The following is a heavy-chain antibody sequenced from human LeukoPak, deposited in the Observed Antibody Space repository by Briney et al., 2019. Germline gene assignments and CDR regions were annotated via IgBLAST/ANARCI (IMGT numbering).Heavy chain of an antibody. CDR3: ARRHRVDGSGSYYKEVYWFDP. D-gene: IGHD3-10*01. CDR1: GGTFSSYA. Sequence: GASVKVSCKASGGTFSSYAISWVRQAPGQGLEWMGGIIPIFGTANYAQKFQGRVTITADKSTSTAYMELSSLRSEDTAVYYCARRHRVDGSGSYYKEVYWFDPWGQGTLVTVSS. V-gene: IGHV1-69*06. CDR2: IIPIFGTA. J-gene: IGHJ5*02.